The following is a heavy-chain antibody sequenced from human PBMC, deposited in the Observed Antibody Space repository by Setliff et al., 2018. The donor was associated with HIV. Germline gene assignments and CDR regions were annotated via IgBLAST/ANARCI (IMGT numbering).Heavy chain of an antibody. CDR2: IYYSGST. J-gene: IGHJ4*02. Sequence: SETLSLTCTVSGGSISSGGYYWSWIRQHPGKGLEWIGYIYYSGSTYYNPSLKSRVTITVDTSKNQFSLKLSSVTAADTAVYYCARDFISDSSGYYSSHFDCWGQGTLVTVSS. V-gene: IGHV4-31*03. D-gene: IGHD3-22*01. CDR3: ARDFISDSSGYYSSHFDC. CDR1: GGSISSGGYY.